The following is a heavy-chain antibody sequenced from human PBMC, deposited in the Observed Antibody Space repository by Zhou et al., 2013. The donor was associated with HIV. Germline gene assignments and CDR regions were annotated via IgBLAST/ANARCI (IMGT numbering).Heavy chain of an antibody. V-gene: IGHV1-69*05. D-gene: IGHD2-21*02. Sequence: QVQLVQSGAEVKKPGSSVKVSCKASGGTFSSYAISWVRQAPGQGLEWMGGIIPIFGTANYAQKFQGRVTITTDESTSTAYMELSSLRSEDTAVYYCARDRGVVVTLGYYYMDVWGKGTTVTVSS. J-gene: IGHJ6*03. CDR3: ARDRGVVVTLGYYYMDV. CDR2: IIPIFGTA. CDR1: GGTFSSYA.